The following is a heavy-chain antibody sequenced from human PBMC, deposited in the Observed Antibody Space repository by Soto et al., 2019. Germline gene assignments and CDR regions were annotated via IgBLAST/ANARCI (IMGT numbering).Heavy chain of an antibody. Sequence: EVQLVESGGGLVQPGGSLRLSCAASGFTFIRYWMSWVRQAPGKGLEWVANIKQDGSEKYYVDSVKGRFTISRDNAKNSLYLQMNSLRVEDTAVYYCVRDEWQWLPGGACDILGQGTMVTVSS. CDR1: GFTFIRYW. CDR2: IKQDGSEK. CDR3: VRDEWQWLPGGACDI. J-gene: IGHJ3*02. V-gene: IGHV3-7*01. D-gene: IGHD6-19*01.